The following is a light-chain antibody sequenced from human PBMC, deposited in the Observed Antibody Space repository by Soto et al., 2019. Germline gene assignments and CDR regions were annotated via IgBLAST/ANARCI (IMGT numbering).Light chain of an antibody. V-gene: IGKV3-20*01. CDR1: QSVSSSS. Sequence: EIVLTQSPGSLSLSPGERATLSCRASQSVSSSSLAWYQQRPGQAPRLLIYAASSRATGITDRFSGSGSGTDFTLISSRLDAEYFAVYYCQQYGSSPGTFGQGTKLEIK. CDR2: AAS. CDR3: QQYGSSPGT. J-gene: IGKJ2*01.